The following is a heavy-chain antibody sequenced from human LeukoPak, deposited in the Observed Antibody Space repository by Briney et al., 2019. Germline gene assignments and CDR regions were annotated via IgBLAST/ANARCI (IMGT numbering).Heavy chain of an antibody. V-gene: IGHV3-21*01. CDR1: GFTFSSSS. D-gene: IGHD1-26*01. Sequence: GGSLRLSCVASGFTFSSSSMHWVRQAPGKGLEWVSSISTSSSYIYYADSVKGRFTISRDNAKNSLFLQMNSLRAEDTAVYYCARGSQNSGSYSDAFDIWGQGTMVTVSS. CDR3: ARGSQNSGSYSDAFDI. CDR2: ISTSSSYI. J-gene: IGHJ3*02.